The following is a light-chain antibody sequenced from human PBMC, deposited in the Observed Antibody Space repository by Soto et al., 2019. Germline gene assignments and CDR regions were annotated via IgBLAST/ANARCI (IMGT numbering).Light chain of an antibody. J-gene: IGKJ1*01. V-gene: IGKV3-11*01. Sequence: EIVLTQSPATLSLSPGERATISCRASQSVRSYLAWYQQKPGQAPRLLIYDASNRATGIPARFSGSGSGTAFTLTISSLEPEDFAVYYCQTRSKGWTFGQGTKVEIK. CDR2: DAS. CDR1: QSVRSY. CDR3: QTRSKGWT.